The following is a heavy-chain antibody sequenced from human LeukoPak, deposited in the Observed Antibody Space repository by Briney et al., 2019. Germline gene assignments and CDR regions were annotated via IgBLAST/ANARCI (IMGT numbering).Heavy chain of an antibody. CDR2: IKQDGSEK. D-gene: IGHD1-1*01. Sequence: GGSLRLSCAASGFTFSSYCMSWVRQAPEKGLEWVANIKQDGSEKYYVDSVKGRFTIFRDDAENSLYLQMNSLRAEDTAVYYCARIPAVNWRFWFDPWGQGILVTVSS. CDR3: ARIPAVNWRFWFDP. CDR1: GFTFSSYC. V-gene: IGHV3-7*01. J-gene: IGHJ5*02.